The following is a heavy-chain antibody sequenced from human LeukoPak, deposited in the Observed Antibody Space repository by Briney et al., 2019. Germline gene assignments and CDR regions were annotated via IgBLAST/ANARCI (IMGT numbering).Heavy chain of an antibody. CDR3: AKVAYSGYWAPFDY. Sequence: GGSLRLSCAASGFTFSSYAMSWVRQAPGKGLEWVSAIGGSGYSTYYADSVKGRFTISRDNSKNTLYLQMNSLRAEDTAVYYCAKVAYSGYWAPFDYWGQGTLVTVSS. CDR2: IGGSGYST. V-gene: IGHV3-23*01. CDR1: GFTFSSYA. D-gene: IGHD5-12*01. J-gene: IGHJ4*02.